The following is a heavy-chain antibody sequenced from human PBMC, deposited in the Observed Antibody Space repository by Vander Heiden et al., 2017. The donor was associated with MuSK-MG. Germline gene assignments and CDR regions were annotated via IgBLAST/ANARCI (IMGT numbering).Heavy chain of an antibody. CDR2: IYYSGST. J-gene: IGHJ4*02. Sequence: QLQLQESGPGLVKPSETLSLTCTVPGGSLRRSSYYWGWIRQPPGKGLEWIGSIYYSGSTYYNPSLKSRVTISVDTSKNQFSLKLSSVTAADTAVYYCARHSYDSSGYYHPPHFDYWGQGTLVTVSS. CDR3: ARHSYDSSGYYHPPHFDY. V-gene: IGHV4-39*01. D-gene: IGHD3-22*01. CDR1: GGSLRRSSYY.